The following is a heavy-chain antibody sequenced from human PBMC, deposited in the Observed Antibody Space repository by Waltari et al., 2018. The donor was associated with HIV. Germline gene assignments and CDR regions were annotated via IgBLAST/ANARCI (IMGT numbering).Heavy chain of an antibody. D-gene: IGHD6-13*01. CDR2: IYYDGNNK. CDR1: GFTFSTYL. V-gene: IGHV3-30*02. CDR3: ARGGLAISPAGTRLYTGMDV. J-gene: IGHJ6*02. Sequence: QVHLVESGGGVVQPGGSLKLSCAASGFTFSTYLLHWVRQAPGKGLEWVTFIYYDGNNKNYVDSVKGRFTISRDNSKKTLYLQMNSLRHEDTAVYYCARGGLAISPAGTRLYTGMDVWGQGTTVTVSS.